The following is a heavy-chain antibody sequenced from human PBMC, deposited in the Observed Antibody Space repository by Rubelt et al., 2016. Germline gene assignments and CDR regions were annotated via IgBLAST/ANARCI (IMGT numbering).Heavy chain of an antibody. D-gene: IGHD3-22*01. Sequence: PGGSLRLSCAASGFTFSSYAMTWVRQAPGKGLEWVSSINGRGSTTYSADSVKGRFTISRDNSKTTNTVYLQMNSLRDEDTAIYYCAKDRGNYDSSGSDYWGQGTLVTVSS. J-gene: IGHJ4*02. V-gene: IGHV3-23*01. CDR2: INGRGSTT. CDR3: AKDRGNYDSSGSDY. CDR1: GFTFSSYA.